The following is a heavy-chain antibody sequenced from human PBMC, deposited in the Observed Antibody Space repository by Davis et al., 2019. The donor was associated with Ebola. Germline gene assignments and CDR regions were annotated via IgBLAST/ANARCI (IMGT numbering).Heavy chain of an antibody. Sequence: PGGSLRLSCAASGFTFRNHAMHWVRQAPGKGLEWVAVTSHDGSTTYYEDSVKGRFTISRDNSENTLYLQMNSLTADDTAVYYCARAVFHEVLDYWGQGTPVTVSS. J-gene: IGHJ4*02. CDR2: TSHDGSTT. D-gene: IGHD3-3*01. CDR1: GFTFRNHA. V-gene: IGHV3-30*04. CDR3: ARAVFHEVLDY.